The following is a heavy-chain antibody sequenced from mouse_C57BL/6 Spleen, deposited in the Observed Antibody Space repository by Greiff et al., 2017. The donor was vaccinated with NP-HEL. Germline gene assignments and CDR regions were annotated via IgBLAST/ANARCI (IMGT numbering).Heavy chain of an antibody. CDR2: ISTYYGDA. V-gene: IGHV1-67*01. D-gene: IGHD2-4*01. Sequence: VQLQQSGPELVRPGVSVKISCKGSGYTFTDYAMHWVKQSHAKSLEWIGVISTYYGDASYNQKFKDKATMTVDKSYSTAYMELARLTSEDSAVYYWARTRTTRITTRDWFAYWGQGTLVTVSA. CDR1: GYTFTDYA. J-gene: IGHJ3*01. CDR3: ARTRTTRITTRDWFAY.